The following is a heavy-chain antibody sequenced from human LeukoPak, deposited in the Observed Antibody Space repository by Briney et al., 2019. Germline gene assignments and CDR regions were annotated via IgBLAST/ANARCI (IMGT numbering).Heavy chain of an antibody. CDR3: ARAPGFICGGFDY. CDR2: ISYDGSNK. Sequence: GGSLRLSCAASGFTFSSYAMHWVRQAPGKGLEWVAVISYDGSNKYYADSVKGRFTISRDNSKNTLYLQMNSLRAEDTAVYHCARAPGFICGGFDYWGQGTLVTVSS. D-gene: IGHD3-3*02. V-gene: IGHV3-30*04. J-gene: IGHJ4*02. CDR1: GFTFSSYA.